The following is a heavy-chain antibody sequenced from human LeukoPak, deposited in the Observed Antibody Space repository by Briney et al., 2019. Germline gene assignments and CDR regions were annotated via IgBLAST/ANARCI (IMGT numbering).Heavy chain of an antibody. Sequence: GGSLRLSCAASGFSVSSNQMSWVRQAPGKGLEWVSIIYSGGSTYYADSVKGRFTISRDNSKNTLYLQMNSLRAEDTAVYYCAKEVTTVNWDYFDYWGQGTLVTVSS. V-gene: IGHV3-53*01. D-gene: IGHD4-11*01. CDR1: GFSVSSNQ. J-gene: IGHJ4*02. CDR3: AKEVTTVNWDYFDY. CDR2: IYSGGST.